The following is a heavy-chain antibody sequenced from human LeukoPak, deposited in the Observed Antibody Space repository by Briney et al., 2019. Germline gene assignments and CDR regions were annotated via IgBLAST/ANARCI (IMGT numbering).Heavy chain of an antibody. J-gene: IGHJ3*02. Sequence: SXTLSLTCTVSGGSISSYYWSWVRQPAGKGLEWIGRIYSSGSTNYNPSLKSPLTMSVDTSKNQFSLKLSSVTAADTAVYYCAGGISSGWYGAFDIWGQGTMVTVSS. V-gene: IGHV4-4*07. CDR3: AGGISSGWYGAFDI. CDR1: GGSISSYY. D-gene: IGHD6-19*01. CDR2: IYSSGST.